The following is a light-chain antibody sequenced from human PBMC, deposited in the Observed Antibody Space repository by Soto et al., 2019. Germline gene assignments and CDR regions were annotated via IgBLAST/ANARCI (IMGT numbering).Light chain of an antibody. CDR2: DTS. Sequence: EIVLTQSPGTLSLSPGERATLSCRASQSVSSSYLAWYQQKPGQAPRLLIYDTSSRATGIPDRFSGGGSGTDFTIAISRLEPEDFAVYYCQQCGSSPSFGQGTKVELK. CDR1: QSVSSSY. CDR3: QQCGSSPS. V-gene: IGKV3-20*01. J-gene: IGKJ1*01.